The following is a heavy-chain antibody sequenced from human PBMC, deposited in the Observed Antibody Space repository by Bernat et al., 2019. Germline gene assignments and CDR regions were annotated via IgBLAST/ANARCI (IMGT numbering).Heavy chain of an antibody. J-gene: IGHJ5*02. V-gene: IGHV3-30-3*01. CDR3: ARGLGGACYSAKCWFDP. D-gene: IGHD2-15*01. CDR2: ISYDGSNK. Sequence: VQLVESGGGVVQPGRSLRLSCAASGFTFSSYAMHWVRQAPGKGLEWVAVISYDGSNKYYADSVKGRFTISRDNSKNTLYLQVNSLRAEDTSVYYCARGLGGACYSAKCWFDPWGQGTLVTVSS. CDR1: GFTFSSYA.